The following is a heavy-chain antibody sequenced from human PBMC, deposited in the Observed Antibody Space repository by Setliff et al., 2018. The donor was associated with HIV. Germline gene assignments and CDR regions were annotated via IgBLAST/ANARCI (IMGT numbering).Heavy chain of an antibody. D-gene: IGHD2-21*01. CDR1: GYTFTAFY. CDR3: ARVWPQSIGFDY. CDR2: INPDNGNT. J-gene: IGHJ4*02. Sequence: ASVKVSCKTSGYTFTAFYIHWVRQAPGQGLEWMGWINPDNGNTRHSQRFRGRVIMTRDTGANTAYLELTHLTPEDTAFYYCARVWPQSIGFDYWGQGSLVTVSS. V-gene: IGHV1-3*01.